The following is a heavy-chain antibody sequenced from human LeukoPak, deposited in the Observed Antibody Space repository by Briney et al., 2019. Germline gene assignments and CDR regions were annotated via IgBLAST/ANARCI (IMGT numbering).Heavy chain of an antibody. D-gene: IGHD5-18*01. CDR2: IKQDGSEK. V-gene: IGHV3-7*01. CDR3: ASLGYSYGFVDYYYYYYMDV. J-gene: IGHJ6*03. CDR1: GFSLSSYA. Sequence: PGGSLRLSCTVSGFSLSSYAMSWVRQAPGKGLEWVANIKQDGSEKYYVDSVKGRFTISRDNAKNSLYLQMNSLRPEDTAVYYCASLGYSYGFVDYYYYYYMDVWGKGTTVTVSS.